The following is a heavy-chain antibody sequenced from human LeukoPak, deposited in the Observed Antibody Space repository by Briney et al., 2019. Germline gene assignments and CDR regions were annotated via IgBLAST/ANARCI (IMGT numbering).Heavy chain of an antibody. D-gene: IGHD5-24*01. CDR2: IWYDGSNK. CDR3: ARGDGYNDAEYLQH. J-gene: IGHJ1*01. CDR1: GFTFSSYG. Sequence: GRSLRLSCAASGFTFSSYGMHWVRQAPRKGLEWVAVIWYDGSNKYYGDSVKGRFTISRDNSKETLYLQMNSLRAEDTAVYYCARGDGYNDAEYLQHWGQGTLITVS. V-gene: IGHV3-33*01.